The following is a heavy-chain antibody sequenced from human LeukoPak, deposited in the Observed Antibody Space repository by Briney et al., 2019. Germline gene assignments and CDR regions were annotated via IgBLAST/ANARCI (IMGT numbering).Heavy chain of an antibody. V-gene: IGHV3-30*02. CDR2: LRYDGSSE. D-gene: IGHD3-16*01. J-gene: IGHJ4*02. CDR1: GFTFSSYA. CDR3: ATEHWGPNS. Sequence: GGSLRLSCAASGFTFSSYAMHWVRQAPGKGLEWVAFLRYDGSSEYYADSVKGRFTISRDNAKNSLFLQMSSLRGEDTALYYCATEHWGPNSWGQGTLVTVSS.